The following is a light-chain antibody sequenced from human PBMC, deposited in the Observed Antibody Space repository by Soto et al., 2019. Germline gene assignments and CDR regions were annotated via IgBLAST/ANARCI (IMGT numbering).Light chain of an antibody. CDR3: QQYGSSIKT. CDR1: QTIYSN. CDR2: RAS. J-gene: IGKJ1*01. V-gene: IGKV3-15*01. Sequence: IGMTQSPATLSVSPGERATLSCRASQTIYSNVAWYQPRPGQTPRLLIYRASSRATGIPARFSGSGSGTEFTLTINSLQSEDFAVYYCQQYGSSIKTFGQGTKVDIK.